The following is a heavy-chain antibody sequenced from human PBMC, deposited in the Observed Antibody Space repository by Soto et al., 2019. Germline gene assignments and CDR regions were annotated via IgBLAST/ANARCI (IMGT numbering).Heavy chain of an antibody. CDR1: GFTFSSYA. D-gene: IGHD2-8*01. J-gene: IGHJ3*02. Sequence: GGSLRLSCAASGFTFSSYAMHWVRQAPGKGLEWVAVISYDGSNKYYADSVKGRFTISRDNSKNTLYLQMNSLRAEDTAVYYCARGFGYCTNGVCYSDAFDIWGQGTMVTVSS. CDR2: ISYDGSNK. V-gene: IGHV3-30-3*01. CDR3: ARGFGYCTNGVCYSDAFDI.